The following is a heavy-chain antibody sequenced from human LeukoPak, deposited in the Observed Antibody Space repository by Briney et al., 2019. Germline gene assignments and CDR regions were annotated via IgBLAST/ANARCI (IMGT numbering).Heavy chain of an antibody. CDR1: GFTFDDYA. Sequence: GGSLRLSCAASGFTFDDYAMHWVRQAPGKGLEWVSGISWNSGSIDYADSVKGRFTISRDNAKNSLYLQMNSLRAEDTALYYCAKDIAAATGRYFDYWGQGTLVAVSS. CDR2: ISWNSGSI. V-gene: IGHV3-9*01. D-gene: IGHD6-13*01. J-gene: IGHJ4*02. CDR3: AKDIAAATGRYFDY.